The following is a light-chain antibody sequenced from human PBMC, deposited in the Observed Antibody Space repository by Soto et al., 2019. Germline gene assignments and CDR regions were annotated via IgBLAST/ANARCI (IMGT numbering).Light chain of an antibody. J-gene: IGLJ1*01. CDR2: SND. CDR3: ASWDDSLNGL. CDR1: SSNIGSNN. Sequence: QSALTQPPSASGTPGQRVTISCSGSSSNIGSNNVNWYQQLPGTAPKLLIYSNDQRPSGVPDRFSGSKSGTSASLAISGLQSEDEADYYCASWDDSLNGLFGTGTKVTVL. V-gene: IGLV1-44*01.